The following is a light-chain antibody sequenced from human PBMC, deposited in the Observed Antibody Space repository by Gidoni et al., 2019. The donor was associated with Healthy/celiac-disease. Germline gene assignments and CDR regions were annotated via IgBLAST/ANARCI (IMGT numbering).Light chain of an antibody. Sequence: QSVLTQPPSASGTPGQRVTISCSGSSSNIGSNTVNWYQQLPGTAPKLLIYSNNQRPSGVPARFSGSQSGTSASLAIRGLQSEDEADYYCAAWDDSLNGRVFGGGTKLTVL. CDR1: SSNIGSNT. CDR2: SNN. CDR3: AAWDDSLNGRV. V-gene: IGLV1-44*01. J-gene: IGLJ3*02.